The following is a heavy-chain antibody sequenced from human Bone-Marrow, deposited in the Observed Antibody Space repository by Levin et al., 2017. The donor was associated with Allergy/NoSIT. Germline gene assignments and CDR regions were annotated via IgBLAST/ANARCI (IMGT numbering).Heavy chain of an antibody. CDR2: IDNRGST. J-gene: IGHJ6*03. Sequence: TSETLSLTCTVSGGSISSGIYYWTWIRQPAGKGLEWIGRIDNRGSTIYNPSLNSRVTISLDTSKIHFSLKLTSVTASDTAIYFCAREQSVTTTVMCGIYDSYYYIDVWGKGTAVTVSS. CDR3: AREQSVTTTVMCGIYDSYYYIDV. CDR1: GGSISSGIYY. D-gene: IGHD4-17*01. V-gene: IGHV4-61*02.